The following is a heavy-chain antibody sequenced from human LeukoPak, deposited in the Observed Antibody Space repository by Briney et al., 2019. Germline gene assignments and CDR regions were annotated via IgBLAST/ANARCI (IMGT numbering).Heavy chain of an antibody. Sequence: RPGGSLRLSCAASGFTFSSYGMHWVRQAPGKGLEWAAVISYDGSNKYYADSVKGRFTISRDNSKNTLYLQMNSLRAEDTAVYYCAKDSEYVEDLMDVWGQGTTVTVSS. CDR2: ISYDGSNK. CDR1: GFTFSSYG. V-gene: IGHV3-30*18. J-gene: IGHJ6*02. CDR3: AKDSEYVEDLMDV. D-gene: IGHD1-1*01.